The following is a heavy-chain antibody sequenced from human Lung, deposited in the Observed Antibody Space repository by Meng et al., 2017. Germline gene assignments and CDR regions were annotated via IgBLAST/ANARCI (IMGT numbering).Heavy chain of an antibody. J-gene: IGHJ4*02. CDR1: DYTFTGYG. V-gene: IGHV1-18*01. D-gene: IGHD3-10*01. CDR3: ARGTPGRSYCDY. Sequence: HVQLLQSGAEVKQPRASLTFSFKASDYTFTGYGVCWVRQAPGQGLEWMAWLGAHPGDTSFAPKFLGRVTVTADTATATAYMELRSLRSDDTAVYYCARGTPGRSYCDYWGLGTLVTVSS. CDR2: LGAHPGDT.